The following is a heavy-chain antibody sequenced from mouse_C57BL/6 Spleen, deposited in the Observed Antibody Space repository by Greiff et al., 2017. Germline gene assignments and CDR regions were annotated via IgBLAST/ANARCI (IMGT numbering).Heavy chain of an antibody. J-gene: IGHJ4*01. CDR1: GFTFSSYA. D-gene: IGHD2-4*01. CDR3: TRDRGDEDYRRSYYAMDD. CDR2: ISSGGDYI. V-gene: IGHV5-9-1*02. Sequence: EVQLVESGAGLVKPGGSLKLSCAASGFTFSSYAMSWVRQTPEKRLEWVAYISSGGDYIYYADTVKGRFTISRDNAWNTLYLQMSSLTSEDTAMYDCTRDRGDEDYRRSYYAMDDWGQGTSVTVST.